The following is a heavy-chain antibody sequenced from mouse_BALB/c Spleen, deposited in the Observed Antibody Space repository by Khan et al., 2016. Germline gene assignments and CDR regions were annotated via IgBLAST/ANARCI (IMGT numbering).Heavy chain of an antibody. Sequence: QIQLVQSGPELKKPGETVKISCKASGYTFTDYSMHWVKQAPGKGLKWMGWINTETGEPTYADDFKGRFAFSLETSASTAYLQINNLKNEDTATXVCARKRGNYRYDYWGQGTTLTVSS. CDR2: INTETGEP. CDR3: ARKRGNYRYDY. V-gene: IGHV9-2-1*01. D-gene: IGHD2-14*01. J-gene: IGHJ2*01. CDR1: GYTFTDYS.